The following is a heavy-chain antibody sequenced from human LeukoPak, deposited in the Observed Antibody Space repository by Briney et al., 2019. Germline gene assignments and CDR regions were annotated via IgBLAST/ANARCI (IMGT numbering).Heavy chain of an antibody. Sequence: PGGSLRLSCAASGFTFSSYSFNWVRQAPGKGLEWVSSISSSSSYIFYADSVKGRFTISRDNSKNSLYLQMNSLRAEDTAVYYCARVAFTATNSAFDIWGQGTMVTVSS. J-gene: IGHJ3*02. CDR3: ARVAFTATNSAFDI. D-gene: IGHD4-17*01. V-gene: IGHV3-21*01. CDR2: ISSSSSYI. CDR1: GFTFSSYS.